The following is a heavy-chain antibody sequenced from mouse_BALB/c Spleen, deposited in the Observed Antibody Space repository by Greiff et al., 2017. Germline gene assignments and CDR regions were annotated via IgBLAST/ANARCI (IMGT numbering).Heavy chain of an antibody. CDR2: ISYSGST. V-gene: IGHV3-2*02. CDR3: ARKVRAMDY. Sequence: EVKLVESGPGLVKPSQSLSLTCTVTGYSITSDYAWYWIRQFPGNKLEWMGYISYSGSTSYNPSLKSRISITRDTSKNQFFLQLNSVTTEDTATYYCARKVRAMDYWGQGTSVTVSS. D-gene: IGHD2-14*01. J-gene: IGHJ4*01. CDR1: GYSITSDYA.